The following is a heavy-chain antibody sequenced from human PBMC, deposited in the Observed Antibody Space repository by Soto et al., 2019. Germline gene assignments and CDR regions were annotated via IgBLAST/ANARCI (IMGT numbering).Heavy chain of an antibody. CDR1: GGSISSSSYY. D-gene: IGHD5-12*01. CDR2: IYYSGST. Sequence: SETLSLTCTVSGGSISSSSYYWGWIRQPPGKGLEWIGSIYYSGSTYYNPSLKSRVTISVDTSKNQFSLKLSSVTAADTAVYYCATPLPRTGVVATPKVVGYWGQGTLVTVSS. V-gene: IGHV4-39*01. J-gene: IGHJ4*02. CDR3: ATPLPRTGVVATPKVVGY.